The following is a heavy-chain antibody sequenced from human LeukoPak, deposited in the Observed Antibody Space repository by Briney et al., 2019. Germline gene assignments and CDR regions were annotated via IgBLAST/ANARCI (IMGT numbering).Heavy chain of an antibody. Sequence: PGGSLRLSCAASGFDFDYYTMNWVRQAPGKGLEWVSCIGGRNGRISYADSVKGRFTTSRDNAKNSLYLQMNSLRAEDTAVYYCARDRAFDYWGQGTLVTVSS. D-gene: IGHD3-10*01. CDR1: GFDFDYYT. CDR3: ARDRAFDY. CDR2: IGGRNGRI. J-gene: IGHJ4*02. V-gene: IGHV3-21*05.